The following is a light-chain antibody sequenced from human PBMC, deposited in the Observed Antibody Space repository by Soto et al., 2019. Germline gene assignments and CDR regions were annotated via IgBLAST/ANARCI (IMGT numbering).Light chain of an antibody. CDR2: GAS. CDR3: QQYNNWPYT. Sequence: EEIMTQSPATLSVSPGERATLSCRASQSVSSNLAWYQQKPGQAPRLLIYGASTRATGISARFSGSGSGTEFTLTISRLQSEDFAVYYCQQYNNWPYTFGQGTKLEIK. V-gene: IGKV3-15*01. J-gene: IGKJ2*01. CDR1: QSVSSN.